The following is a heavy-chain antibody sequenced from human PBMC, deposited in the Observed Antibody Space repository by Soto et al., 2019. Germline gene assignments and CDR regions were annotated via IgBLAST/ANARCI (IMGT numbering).Heavy chain of an antibody. Sequence: SETLSLTCAVYGGSFSGYYWSWIRQPPGKGLEWIGEINHSGSTNYNPSLKSRVTISVDTSKNQFSLKLSSVTAPDTAVYYCARVATTLNYDILTGYPWFDPWGQGTLVTVSS. V-gene: IGHV4-34*01. CDR1: GGSFSGYY. CDR2: INHSGST. J-gene: IGHJ5*02. CDR3: ARVATTLNYDILTGYPWFDP. D-gene: IGHD3-9*01.